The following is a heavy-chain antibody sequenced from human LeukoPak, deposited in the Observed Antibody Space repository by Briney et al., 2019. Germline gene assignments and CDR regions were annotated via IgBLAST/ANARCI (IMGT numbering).Heavy chain of an antibody. CDR2: LSYNGGGS. J-gene: IGHJ4*02. CDR3: AKRDTSGFYYFDY. Sequence: SCKASGYTFTSYAMSWVRQAPGRGLEWVSSLSYNGGGSYYADSVKGRFTISRDNSKNTLHLQMNSLRAEDTAVYYCAKRDTSGFYYFDYWGQGTLVTVSS. CDR1: GYTFTSYA. D-gene: IGHD6-19*01. V-gene: IGHV3-23*01.